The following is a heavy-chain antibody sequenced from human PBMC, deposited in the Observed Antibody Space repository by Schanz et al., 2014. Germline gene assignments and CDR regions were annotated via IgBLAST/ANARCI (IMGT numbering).Heavy chain of an antibody. CDR3: AKSLESCPGGRCSRGYFDY. Sequence: DVQLLESGGGLVQPGGSLRLSCAASGFTFTNYAMGWVRQAPGKGLEWVSLISDSGDTAYYADSVKGRFTISRDNFKGALYLQMSSLRAEDTAVYYCAKSLESCPGGRCSRGYFDYWGQGTLVTVSS. J-gene: IGHJ4*02. V-gene: IGHV3-23*01. CDR1: GFTFTNYA. CDR2: ISDSGDTA. D-gene: IGHD2-8*02.